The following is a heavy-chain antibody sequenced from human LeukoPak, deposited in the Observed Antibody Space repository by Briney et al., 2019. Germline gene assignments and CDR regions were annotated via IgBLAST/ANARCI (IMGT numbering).Heavy chain of an antibody. CDR2: IYYSGST. CDR3: ARGGGYYYDSSGYYFDY. CDR1: GGSISSYY. J-gene: IGHJ4*02. D-gene: IGHD3-22*01. V-gene: IGHV4-59*01. Sequence: PSETLSLTCTVSGGSISSYYWSWIRQPPGKGLEWIGYIYYSGSTNYNPSLKSRVTISVDTSKNQFSLKLSSVTAADTAVYYCARGGGYYYDSSGYYFDYWGQGTLVTVSS.